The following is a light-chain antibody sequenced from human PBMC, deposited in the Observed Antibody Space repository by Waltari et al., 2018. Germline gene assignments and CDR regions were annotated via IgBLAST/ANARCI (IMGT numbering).Light chain of an antibody. CDR1: SSDVGAYDH. CDR2: EVN. J-gene: IGLJ3*02. V-gene: IGLV2-23*02. CDR3: CSYTIGNTFWV. Sequence: QSALTQPASLSGSPGQSITISCSGSSSDVGAYDHFSWYRQHPGKVPKVLIYEVNKRPSGVSNRFSGSKSGNTASLTISGLQAEDEADYYCCSYTIGNTFWVFGGGTKLTVL.